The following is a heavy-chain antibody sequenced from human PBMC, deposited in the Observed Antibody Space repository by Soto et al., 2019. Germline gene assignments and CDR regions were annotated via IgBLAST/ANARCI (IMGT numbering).Heavy chain of an antibody. V-gene: IGHV3-30-3*01. CDR2: ISYDGSNK. J-gene: IGHJ3*02. D-gene: IGHD1-26*01. Sequence: GGSLRLSCAASGFTFSSYAMHWVRQAPGKGLEWVAVISYDGSNKYYADSVKGRFTISRDNSKNTLYLQMNSLRAEDTAVYYCARAGYMRGSYRHDAFDIWGQGTMVTV. CDR1: GFTFSSYA. CDR3: ARAGYMRGSYRHDAFDI.